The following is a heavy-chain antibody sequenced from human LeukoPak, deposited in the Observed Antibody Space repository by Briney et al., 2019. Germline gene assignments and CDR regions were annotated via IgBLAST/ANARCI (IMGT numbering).Heavy chain of an antibody. CDR3: ARDGLVTKFDP. V-gene: IGHV1-18*01. J-gene: IGHJ5*02. D-gene: IGHD2-21*02. CDR1: GYTFTNYG. Sequence: GASVKVSCKASGYTFTNYGISWVRQAPGQGLEWMGWISTYNGNTNYAQKLQGRVSMTIDTSTSTAYMELRSLRSDDTAVYYCARDGLVTKFDPWGQGTLVTVSS. CDR2: ISTYNGNT.